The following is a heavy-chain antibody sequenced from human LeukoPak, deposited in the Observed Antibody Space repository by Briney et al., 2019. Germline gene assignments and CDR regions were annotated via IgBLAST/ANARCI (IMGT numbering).Heavy chain of an antibody. D-gene: IGHD3-3*01. CDR3: ARDRESGYSPDAFDI. CDR1: GFTFNNHA. CDR2: ISGRADST. V-gene: IGHV3-23*01. J-gene: IGHJ3*02. Sequence: LGGSLRLSCEASGFTFNNHAMTWVRQGPGKGLEWASTISGRADSTFYADSVKGRFTISRDNSKNTVYLQMNSLRAEDTAVYYCARDRESGYSPDAFDIWGQGTMVTVSS.